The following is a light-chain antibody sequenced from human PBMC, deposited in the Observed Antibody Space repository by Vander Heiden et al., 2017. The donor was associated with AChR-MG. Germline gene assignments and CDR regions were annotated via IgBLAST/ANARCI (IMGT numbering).Light chain of an antibody. Sequence: SVLTQPHSASASPGQTVTISCTGTSNDIGTYYYVSWYQQRPGKAPNLIIYAVTKRPSGVPDRFSGSKASYTASVTLSVLQADDEADYDYSSHAGTNDNRVFGGGTKLTVL. CDR3: SSHAGTNDNRV. V-gene: IGLV2-8*01. J-gene: IGLJ3*02. CDR1: SNDIGTYYY. CDR2: AVT.